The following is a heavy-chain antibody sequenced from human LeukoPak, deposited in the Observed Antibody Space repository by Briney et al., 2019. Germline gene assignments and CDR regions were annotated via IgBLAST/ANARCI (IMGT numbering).Heavy chain of an antibody. Sequence: PGRSLRLSCAASGFTVSSNYMSWVRQAPGKGLEWVSVIYSGGSTYYADSVKGRFTISRDNSKNTLYLQMNSLRAEDTAVYYCARASGSYPYYYYMDVWGKGTTVTVSS. CDR2: IYSGGST. J-gene: IGHJ6*03. CDR1: GFTVSSNY. D-gene: IGHD1-26*01. V-gene: IGHV3-53*01. CDR3: ARASGSYPYYYYMDV.